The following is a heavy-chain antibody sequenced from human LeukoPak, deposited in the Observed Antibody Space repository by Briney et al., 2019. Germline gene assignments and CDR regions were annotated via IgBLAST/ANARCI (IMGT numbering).Heavy chain of an antibody. CDR1: GSTFDDYA. J-gene: IGHJ4*02. D-gene: IGHD3-22*01. CDR3: AKDRGYDSSGYYYFDY. V-gene: IGHV3-9*01. CDR2: ISWNSGSI. Sequence: GRSLRLSCAASGSTFDDYAMPWVRQAPGKGLEWVSGISWNSGSIGYADSVKGRFTISRDNAKNSLYLQMNSLGAEDTALYYCAKDRGYDSSGYYYFDYWGQGTLVTVSS.